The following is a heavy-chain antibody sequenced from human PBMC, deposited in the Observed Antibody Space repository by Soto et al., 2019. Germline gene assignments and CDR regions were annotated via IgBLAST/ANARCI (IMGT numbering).Heavy chain of an antibody. CDR3: ARGVCAGYCSSTSCYGVYYYYMDV. Sequence: ASVKVSCKASGYTFTSYDINWVRQDTGQEHEWMGWMNPNSDNTGYAQKFKGRVTKTRNTSISIAYMELSCLRSVDTAVYYCARGVCAGYCSSTSCYGVYYYYMDVWGKGTTVTVSS. CDR2: MNPNSDNT. V-gene: IGHV1-8*01. CDR1: GYTFTSYD. J-gene: IGHJ6*03. D-gene: IGHD2-2*01.